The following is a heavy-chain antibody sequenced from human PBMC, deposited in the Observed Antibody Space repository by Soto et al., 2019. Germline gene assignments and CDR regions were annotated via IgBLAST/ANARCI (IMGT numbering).Heavy chain of an antibody. J-gene: IGHJ5*02. CDR2: INPSGGST. Sequence: ASVKVSCKASGYTFTSYYMHWVRQAPGQGLEWMGIINPSGGSTSYAQKFQGRVTMTRDTSTSTVYMELSSLRSEDTAVYYCARGVDTMIVVALNWFDPWGQGTLVTVSS. CDR3: ARGVDTMIVVALNWFDP. V-gene: IGHV1-46*01. CDR1: GYTFTSYY. D-gene: IGHD3-22*01.